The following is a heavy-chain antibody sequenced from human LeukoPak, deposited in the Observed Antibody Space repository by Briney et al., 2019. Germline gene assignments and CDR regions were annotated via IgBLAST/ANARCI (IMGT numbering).Heavy chain of an antibody. D-gene: IGHD2-2*02. V-gene: IGHV3-23*01. CDR2: ISVSGGST. CDR1: GLIFSGYA. Sequence: GGSLRLSCAASGLIFSGYAMSWVRQAPGKGLEWVSGISVSGGSTYYADSVKGRFTISRDNSKSMLYLQMNSLRAEDTAIYYCAKSYRFFDYWGQGTLVTVSS. J-gene: IGHJ4*02. CDR3: AKSYRFFDY.